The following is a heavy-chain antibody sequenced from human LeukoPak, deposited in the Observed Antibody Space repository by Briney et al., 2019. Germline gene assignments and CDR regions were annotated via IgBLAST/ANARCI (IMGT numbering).Heavy chain of an antibody. J-gene: IGHJ5*02. D-gene: IGHD3-22*01. Sequence: SQTLSLTCTVSGGSISSGSYYWSWIRQPAGKGLEWIGRIYTSGSTNYNPSLKSRVTISVDTSKHQFSLKLSSVTAADTAVYYCARDRKWLSTMGIDPWGQGTLVTVSS. CDR2: IYTSGST. CDR1: GGSISSGSYY. CDR3: ARDRKWLSTMGIDP. V-gene: IGHV4-61*02.